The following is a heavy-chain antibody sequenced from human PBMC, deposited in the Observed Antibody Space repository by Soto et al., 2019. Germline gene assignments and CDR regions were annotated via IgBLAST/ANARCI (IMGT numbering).Heavy chain of an antibody. CDR3: ARDTVLTGMFDL. J-gene: IGHJ5*02. D-gene: IGHD4-17*01. V-gene: IGHV4-59*01. Sequence: QVLLQESGPGQVKPSETLSLTCTVSGGSIGSYHWSWVRQPPGKGLEWIASVYYTGTTNYNPSLGSRATISIDAPENQISLKLTSVTAADTAFYYCARDTVLTGMFDLWGQGTLVTVSS. CDR1: GGSIGSYH. CDR2: VYYTGTT.